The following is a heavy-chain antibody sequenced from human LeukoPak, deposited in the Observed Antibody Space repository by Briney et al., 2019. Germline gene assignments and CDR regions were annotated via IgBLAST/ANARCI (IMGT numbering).Heavy chain of an antibody. V-gene: IGHV4-34*01. CDR1: GGSFSGYY. CDR3: ARGITMIVVVKYYFDY. J-gene: IGHJ4*02. Sequence: SETLSLTCAAYGGSFSGYYWSWIRQPPGKGLEWIGEINHSGSTNYNPSLKSRVTISVDTSKNQFSLKLSSVTAADTAVYYCARGITMIVVVKYYFDYWGQGTLVTVSS. D-gene: IGHD3-22*01. CDR2: INHSGST.